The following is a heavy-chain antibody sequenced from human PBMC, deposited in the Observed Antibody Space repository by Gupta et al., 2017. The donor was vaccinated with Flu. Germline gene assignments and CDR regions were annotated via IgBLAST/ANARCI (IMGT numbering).Heavy chain of an antibody. J-gene: IGHJ5*02. Sequence: QVQLQQWGAGLLKPSETLSLTCAVYGGSFSGYYWSWIRQPPGKGLEWIGEINHSGSTNYNPSLKSRVTISVDTSKNQFSLKLSSVTAADTAVYYCARGGRQLLYGSLANWFDPWGQGTLVTVSS. D-gene: IGHD2-2*02. CDR2: INHSGST. CDR1: GGSFSGYY. V-gene: IGHV4-34*01. CDR3: ARGGRQLLYGSLANWFDP.